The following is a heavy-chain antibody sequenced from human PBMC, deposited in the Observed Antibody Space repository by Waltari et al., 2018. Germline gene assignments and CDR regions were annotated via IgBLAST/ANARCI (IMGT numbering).Heavy chain of an antibody. CDR2: VYHSGST. J-gene: IGHJ4*02. CDR3: ATTYCTSFSCPAALDN. D-gene: IGHD2-8*01. V-gene: IGHV4-30-2*01. Sequence: LQLQESGSGLVKPSQTLSLFRGVSGGSISSGGYSWNWIRQPPGKGLEWIGYVYHSGSTYYNPSLKSRVTISLDRSNNQFSLKLSSATAADTAVCYCATTYCTSFSCPAALDNWGQGTLVTVSS. CDR1: GGSISSGGYS.